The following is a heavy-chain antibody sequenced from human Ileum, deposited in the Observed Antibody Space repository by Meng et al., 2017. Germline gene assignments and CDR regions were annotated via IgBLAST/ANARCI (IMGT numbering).Heavy chain of an antibody. CDR2: IYTNGGT. CDR3: ARDHAWFGQLIRPFDV. V-gene: IGHV4-4*07. J-gene: IGHJ3*01. CDR1: GGSISGHY. Sequence: SETLSLTCTVSGGSISGHYWSWIRQPAGRGLEWIGRIYTNGGTNYNPSLKSRVTVSLDTTRSQFSLHLTSVTAADTAVYYCARDHAWFGQLIRPFDVWGQGTLVTVSS. D-gene: IGHD3-10*01.